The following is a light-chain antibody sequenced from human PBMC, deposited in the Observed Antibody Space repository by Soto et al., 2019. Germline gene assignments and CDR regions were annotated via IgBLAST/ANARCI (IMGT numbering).Light chain of an antibody. J-gene: IGKJ1*01. CDR1: QSVSSN. V-gene: IGKV3-15*01. CDR3: QHYNNWPPTWT. CDR2: GAS. Sequence: EIVLTQSPATLSVSPGERATLSCRASQSVSSNLAWYQQIPGRAPRLLIYGASTRATGIPARFSGSGSGTEFTLTISSLQSEDFAVYYCQHYNNWPPTWTFGQGTKVDIK.